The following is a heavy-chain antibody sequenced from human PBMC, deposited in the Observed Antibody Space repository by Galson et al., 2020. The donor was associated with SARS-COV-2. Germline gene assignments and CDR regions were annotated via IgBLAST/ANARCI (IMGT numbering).Heavy chain of an antibody. CDR1: GFIFGVFG. D-gene: IGHD2-15*01. V-gene: IGHV3-30*18. CDR2: TSSDYRSH. J-gene: IGHJ4*02. Sequence: GGSLRLSCEASGFIFGVFGMNWFRLAPGRGLEWVAMTSSDYRSHSYSDSVRGRFTISRDNSRSTLSLQMNNVRVEDAGLYFCVKSHGQGYCDAGSCYLDSWGRGTLVTVST. CDR3: VKSHGQGYCDAGSCYLDS.